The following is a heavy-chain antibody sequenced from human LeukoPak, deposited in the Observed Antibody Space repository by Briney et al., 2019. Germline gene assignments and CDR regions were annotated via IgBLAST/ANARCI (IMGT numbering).Heavy chain of an antibody. Sequence: GSLRLTCAASGFTVSSNYMSWPRQAPGKGLEWVSVIYSGGSTYYADSVKGRFTISRDNSKNTLYLQMNSLRAEDTAVYYCARDKWGAVAGLDYWGQGTLVTVSS. CDR3: ARDKWGAVAGLDY. J-gene: IGHJ4*02. D-gene: IGHD6-19*01. V-gene: IGHV3-53*01. CDR1: GFTVSSNY. CDR2: IYSGGST.